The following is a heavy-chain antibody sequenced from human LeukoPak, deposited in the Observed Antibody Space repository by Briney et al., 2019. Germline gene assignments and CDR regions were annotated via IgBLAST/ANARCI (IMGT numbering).Heavy chain of an antibody. V-gene: IGHV3-23*01. CDR3: AKERRRVDTSMIRSYFFDS. J-gene: IGHJ4*02. D-gene: IGHD3-16*01. Sequence: TGGSLRLSCAASGFTFSSSAMSWVRQTPSKGLEWLSSITGDGVTTYYADSVKGRFAISRDNSKNILFLQMNSLRAEDSASYFCAKERRRVDTSMIRSYFFDSWGQGAHVTVSS. CDR1: GFTFSSSA. CDR2: ITGDGVTT.